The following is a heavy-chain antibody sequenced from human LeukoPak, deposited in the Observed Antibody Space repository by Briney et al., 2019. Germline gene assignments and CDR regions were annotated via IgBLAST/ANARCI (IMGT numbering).Heavy chain of an antibody. J-gene: IGHJ4*02. CDR2: ISSSSTTI. V-gene: IGHV3-48*02. Sequence: GGSLRLSCAASGFSFSGYSMNWVRQAPGKGLEWVSYISSSSTTIYYAESVKGRFTISRDNAKNSLYLEMNGLGDEDTAVYYCARGDSSGYYDYWGQGTLVTVSS. D-gene: IGHD3-22*01. CDR3: ARGDSSGYYDY. CDR1: GFSFSGYS.